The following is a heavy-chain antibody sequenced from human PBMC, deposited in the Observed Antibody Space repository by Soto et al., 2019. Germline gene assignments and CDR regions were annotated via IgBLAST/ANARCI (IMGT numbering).Heavy chain of an antibody. Sequence: ASVKVSCKASGDTFNSYAVNWVRQAPGQGLEWMGGIIPIFGAANYAQKFQGRVTITADESTSTVYMELRSLRSDDTAVFYCARKLRITTAGPRPYAYWGQGTLVTVSS. J-gene: IGHJ4*02. CDR3: ARKLRITTAGPRPYAY. CDR1: GDTFNSYA. D-gene: IGHD6-13*01. V-gene: IGHV1-69*13. CDR2: IIPIFGAA.